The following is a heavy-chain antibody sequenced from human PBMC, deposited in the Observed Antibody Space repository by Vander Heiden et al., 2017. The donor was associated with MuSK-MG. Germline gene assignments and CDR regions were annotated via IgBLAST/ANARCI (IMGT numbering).Heavy chain of an antibody. CDR1: GFPFSRYV. V-gene: IGHV3-23*01. CDR2: NTGIGTST. Sequence: GGGSVQPGGALRISCAASGFPFSRYVMSWVRQAPGKGLEWVSGNTGIGTSTYYADSVKGRFTISRDNSKNTLYLQINYLRAEDTAIYYCAKRAPAAAAKVAFDIWGQGSMVAVSS. CDR3: AKRAPAAAAKVAFDI. J-gene: IGHJ3*02. D-gene: IGHD6-13*01.